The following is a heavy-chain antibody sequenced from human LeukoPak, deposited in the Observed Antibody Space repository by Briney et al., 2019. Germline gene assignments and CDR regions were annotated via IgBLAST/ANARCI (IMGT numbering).Heavy chain of an antibody. CDR3: ARGNGNYRHYFDY. Sequence: GGSLRLSCVASGFTFSNYAMNWVRQAPGKGLEWVSSVSSSGTYIYYADTDSVKGRFTISRDNAKNSVYLQMNSLRVEGTALYYCARGNGNYRHYFDYWGQGTLVTVSS. CDR2: VSSSGTYI. D-gene: IGHD1-7*01. V-gene: IGHV3-21*01. J-gene: IGHJ4*02. CDR1: GFTFSNYA.